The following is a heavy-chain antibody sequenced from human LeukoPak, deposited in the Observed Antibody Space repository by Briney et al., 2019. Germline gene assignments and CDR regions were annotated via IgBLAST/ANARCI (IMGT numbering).Heavy chain of an antibody. V-gene: IGHV3-48*04. J-gene: IGHJ4*02. CDR2: ISSSGSTI. D-gene: IGHD3-22*01. Sequence: PGGTLRLSCAASGFTFSSHGMNWVRQAPGKGLEWVSYISSSGSTIYYADSVKGRFTISRDNAKNSLYLQMNSLRAEDTAVYYCARVSSGYYFDYWGQGTLVTVSS. CDR3: ARVSSGYYFDY. CDR1: GFTFSSHG.